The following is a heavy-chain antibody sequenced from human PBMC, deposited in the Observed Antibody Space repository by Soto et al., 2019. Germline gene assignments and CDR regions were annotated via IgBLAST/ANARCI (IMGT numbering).Heavy chain of an antibody. CDR2: IYPGDSDT. CDR1: GYSFTSYW. Sequence: PGESLKISCKGSGYSFTSYWIGWVRQMPGKGLEWMGIIYPGDSDTRYSPSFQGQVTISADKSISTAYLQWSSLKASDTAMYYCARRKGANWNYQYYYYYGMDVWGQGTTVTVSS. J-gene: IGHJ6*02. CDR3: ARRKGANWNYQYYYYYGMDV. V-gene: IGHV5-51*01. D-gene: IGHD1-7*01.